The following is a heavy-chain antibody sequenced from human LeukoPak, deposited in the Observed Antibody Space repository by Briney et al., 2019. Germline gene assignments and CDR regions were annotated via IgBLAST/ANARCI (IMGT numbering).Heavy chain of an antibody. D-gene: IGHD4-17*01. Sequence: GGSLRLSCAASGFTVSSNYMSWVRQAPGKGLEWVSVIYSGGSTYYTDSVKGRFTISRDNSKNTLYLQMNSLRAEDTAVYYCARGYDYGDRFDYWGQGTLVTVSS. CDR1: GFTVSSNY. J-gene: IGHJ4*02. V-gene: IGHV3-53*01. CDR3: ARGYDYGDRFDY. CDR2: IYSGGST.